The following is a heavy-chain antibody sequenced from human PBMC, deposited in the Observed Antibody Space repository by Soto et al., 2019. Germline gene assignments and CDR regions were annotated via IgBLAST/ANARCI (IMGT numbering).Heavy chain of an antibody. V-gene: IGHV3-21*05. CDR1: GFIFSSYW. Sequence: PGGSLRLSCAASGFIFSSYWMHWVRQAPGKGLVWVSYINSSSSYTNYADSVKGRFTISRDNAKNSLYLQMNSLRAEDTAVYYCARSFDDFWSGRSPYGMDVWGQGTTVTVSS. CDR3: ARSFDDFWSGRSPYGMDV. J-gene: IGHJ6*02. D-gene: IGHD3-3*01. CDR2: INSSSSYT.